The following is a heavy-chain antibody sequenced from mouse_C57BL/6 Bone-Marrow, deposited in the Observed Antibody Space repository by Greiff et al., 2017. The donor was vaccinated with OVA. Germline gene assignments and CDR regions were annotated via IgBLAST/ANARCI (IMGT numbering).Heavy chain of an antibody. Sequence: QVQLQQPGAELVKPGASVKVSCKASGYTFTSYWMHWVKQRPGQGLEWIGRIHPSDSDTNYNQKFKGKATLTVDKSSSTAYMQLSSLTSEDSAVYYCAGPSGYYDYDGCAYWGQGTLVTVSA. D-gene: IGHD2-4*01. V-gene: IGHV1-74*01. CDR1: GYTFTSYW. J-gene: IGHJ3*01. CDR3: AGPSGYYDYDGCAY. CDR2: IHPSDSDT.